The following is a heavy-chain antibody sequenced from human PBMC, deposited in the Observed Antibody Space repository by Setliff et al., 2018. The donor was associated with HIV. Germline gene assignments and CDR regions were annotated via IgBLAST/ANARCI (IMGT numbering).Heavy chain of an antibody. CDR1: GFTLSSYW. J-gene: IGHJ4*02. CDR2: IKYDGSEK. Sequence: GGSLRLSCAASGFTLSSYWMSWVRQAPGKGLEWVANIKYDGSEKYYVDSVKGRFTISRDNAKNSLYLQMISLRAEDTALYYCARQGNWEFDYWGQGTLVTVS. D-gene: IGHD7-27*01. V-gene: IGHV3-7*01. CDR3: ARQGNWEFDY.